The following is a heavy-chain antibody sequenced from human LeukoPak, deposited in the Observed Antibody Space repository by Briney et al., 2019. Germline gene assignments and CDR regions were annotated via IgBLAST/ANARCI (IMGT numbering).Heavy chain of an antibody. V-gene: IGHV3-73*01. CDR2: IRSKANSYAT. J-gene: IGHJ4*02. Sequence: AGGSLRLSCAASGFTFSGSAMHWVRQASGKGLEWVGRIRSKANSYATAYAASVKGRFTISRDDSKNTAYLQMNSLKTEDTAVYYCTRPALGYCSGGSCYDGGYWGQGTLVTVSS. CDR1: GFTFSGSA. CDR3: TRPALGYCSGGSCYDGGY. D-gene: IGHD2-15*01.